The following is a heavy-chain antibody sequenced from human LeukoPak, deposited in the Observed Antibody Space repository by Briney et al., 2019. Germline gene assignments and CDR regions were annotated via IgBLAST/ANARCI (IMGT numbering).Heavy chain of an antibody. D-gene: IGHD3-3*01. J-gene: IGHJ4*02. CDR1: GFNFRNYG. CDR3: AREASGYYRDF. V-gene: IGHV3-33*01. Sequence: GRSLRLSCAASGFNFRNYGMHWVRQAPGKGLEWVAVIWYDGSKKEYADSVKCRFTISRDDSKNTLYLQMNSLTVDDTAVYYCAREASGYYRDFWGQGTLVTVSS. CDR2: IWYDGSKK.